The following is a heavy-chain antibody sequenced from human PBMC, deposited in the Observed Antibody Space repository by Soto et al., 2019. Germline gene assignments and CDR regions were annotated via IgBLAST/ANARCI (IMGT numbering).Heavy chain of an antibody. CDR1: GYTFTSYG. J-gene: IGHJ6*02. Sequence: ASVKVSCKASGYTFTSYGISWVRQAPGQGLEWMGWISAYNGNTNYAQKLQGRVTMTTDTSTSTAYMELRSLRSDDTAVYYCARGYSSSWYSNRIYYYGTDVWGQGTTVTVSS. CDR3: ARGYSSSWYSNRIYYYGTDV. V-gene: IGHV1-18*01. CDR2: ISAYNGNT. D-gene: IGHD6-13*01.